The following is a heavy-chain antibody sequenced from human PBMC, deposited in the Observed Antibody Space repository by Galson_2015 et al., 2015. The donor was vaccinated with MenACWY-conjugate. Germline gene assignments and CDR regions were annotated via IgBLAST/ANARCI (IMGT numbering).Heavy chain of an antibody. V-gene: IGHV3-74*01. J-gene: IGHJ5*02. D-gene: IGHD3-3*01. Sequence: SRINSDGSAADYADSVKGRFTISGDNSKSTVYLQMNSLRVEDTAMYYCARSGVGYGERWLDPWGQGTLVTVSS. CDR2: INSDGSAA. CDR3: ARSGVGYGERWLDP.